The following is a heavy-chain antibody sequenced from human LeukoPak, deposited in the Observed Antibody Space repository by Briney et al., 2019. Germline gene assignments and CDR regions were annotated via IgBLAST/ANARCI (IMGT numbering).Heavy chain of an antibody. D-gene: IGHD3-16*01. CDR2: VYPSGEK. CDR1: GSSISSYY. CDR3: ARGIQGESFDY. Sequence: SETLSLTCSVPGSSISSYYYSWIRQPAGEGLQWIGRVYPSGEKNYNPSLKSRVTMSLDTSKYQVSLKLTSVTAADTAVYFCARGIQGESFDYWGQGAPVTVSS. J-gene: IGHJ4*02. V-gene: IGHV4-4*07.